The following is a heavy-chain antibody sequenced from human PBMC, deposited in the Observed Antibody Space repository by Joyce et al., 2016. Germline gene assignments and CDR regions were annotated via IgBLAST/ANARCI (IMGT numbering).Heavy chain of an antibody. CDR3: ARALVPAAAFDF. CDR2: INPGGGDT. Sequence: QVQLVQSGAEVKKPGVSVRVSCKASGYAFISYYVHWVRQAPGQGLDWMGIINPGGGDTNYAQKFLGRVTLNRDTSTNTVYLDLSSLRSEDTAIYYCARALVPAAAFDFWGQGTLVTVSS. CDR1: GYAFISYY. J-gene: IGHJ4*02. D-gene: IGHD2-2*01. V-gene: IGHV1-46*01.